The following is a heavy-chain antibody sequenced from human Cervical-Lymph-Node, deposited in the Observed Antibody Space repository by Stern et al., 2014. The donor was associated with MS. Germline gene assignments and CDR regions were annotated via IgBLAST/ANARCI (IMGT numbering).Heavy chain of an antibody. CDR1: GFNFDDYV. V-gene: IGHV3-43*01. CDR3: AKGRSQYGVMDA. J-gene: IGHJ6*02. Sequence: VQLVQSGGVVVQPGGSLRLSCAATGFNFDDYVMHWVRQAPGKGLEWVSLISWDATTEYYADSVKGRFTISRDIMTDFLYLEMTGLRPEDTGLYYCAKGRSQYGVMDAWGQGTTVIVSS. CDR2: ISWDATTE. D-gene: IGHD3-10*01.